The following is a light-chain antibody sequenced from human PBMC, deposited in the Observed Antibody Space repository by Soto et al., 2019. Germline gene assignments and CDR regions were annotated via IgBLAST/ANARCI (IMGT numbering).Light chain of an antibody. J-gene: IGLJ1*01. CDR3: SSYTNSTLV. CDR1: SSDVGGYKY. V-gene: IGLV2-14*01. Sequence: QSVLTQPASVSGSPGQSITISCTGASSDVGGYKYVSWYQQYPGKAPKLMIYDVSNRPSGVSNRFSGSKSGNTASLTISGLQAEDEADYYCSSYTNSTLVFGTGTQLTVL. CDR2: DVS.